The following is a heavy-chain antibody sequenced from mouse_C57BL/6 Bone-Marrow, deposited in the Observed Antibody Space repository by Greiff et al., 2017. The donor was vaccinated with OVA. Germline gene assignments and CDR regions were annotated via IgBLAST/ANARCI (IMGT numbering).Heavy chain of an antibody. J-gene: IGHJ4*01. CDR2: INPNNGTT. CDR3: ARDGIYYGNYDYAMDY. Sequence: VQLKESGPELVKPGASVKISCKASGYSFTDYYMNWVKQSNGKSLEWIGVINPNNGTTSYNQKFKGKATLTVDQSSSTAYMQLNSLTSEDSAVYNCARDGIYYGNYDYAMDYWGQGTSVPVSS. D-gene: IGHD2-1*01. CDR1: GYSFTDYY. V-gene: IGHV1-39*01.